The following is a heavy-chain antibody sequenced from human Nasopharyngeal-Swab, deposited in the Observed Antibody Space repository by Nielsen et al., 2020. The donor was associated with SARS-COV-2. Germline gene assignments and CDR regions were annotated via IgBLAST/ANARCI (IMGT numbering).Heavy chain of an antibody. CDR1: GCSFSSYW. Sequence: GESLKISCKGSGCSFSSYWIGWVRQMPGKGLEWMGTMYPRDSDTRYSPSFQGQVTISADKSISTAYLQWSSLKASDTAMYYCATAYNGNYYWDYWGQGTLVTVSS. J-gene: IGHJ4*02. D-gene: IGHD1-7*01. V-gene: IGHV5-51*01. CDR3: ATAYNGNYYWDY. CDR2: MYPRDSDT.